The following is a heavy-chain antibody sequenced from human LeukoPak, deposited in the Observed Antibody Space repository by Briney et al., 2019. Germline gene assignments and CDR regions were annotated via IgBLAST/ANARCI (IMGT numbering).Heavy chain of an antibody. CDR1: GGSFSGYY. Sequence: SETLSLTCAVYGGSFSGYYWSWIRQPPGKGLEWIGEINHSGSTNYNPSLKSRVTMSVDTSKNQFSLKLSSVTAADTAVYYCARDHYYGSGSYVCWFDPWGQGTLVTVSS. CDR2: INHSGST. D-gene: IGHD3-10*01. V-gene: IGHV4-34*01. J-gene: IGHJ5*02. CDR3: ARDHYYGSGSYVCWFDP.